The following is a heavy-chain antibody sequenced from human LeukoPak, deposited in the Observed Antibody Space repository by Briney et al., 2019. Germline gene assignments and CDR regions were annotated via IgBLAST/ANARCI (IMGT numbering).Heavy chain of an antibody. V-gene: IGHV7-4-1*02. J-gene: IGHJ6*02. D-gene: IGHD4-17*01. CDR2: INTNTGNP. CDR3: ARGLGDYYYYGMDV. CDR1: GYTFTSYA. Sequence: ASVKVSCKASGYTFTSYAMNWVRQAPGQGLEWMGWINTNTGNPTYAQGFTGRFVFSLDTSVSTAYLQISSLKAEDTAVYYCARGLGDYYYYGMDVWGQGTTVTVSS.